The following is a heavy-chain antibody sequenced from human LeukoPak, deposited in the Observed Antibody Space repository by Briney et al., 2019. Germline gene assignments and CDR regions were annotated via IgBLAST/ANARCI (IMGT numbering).Heavy chain of an antibody. J-gene: IGHJ5*02. CDR3: VAESYNWNFGGWFDP. CDR2: IYYSGNT. V-gene: IGHV4-39*07. Sequence: SETLSLTCTVSGGSISSSSYYWAWIRQPPGKGLEWIATIYYSGNTYYNPSLKSRVTISVDTSRNQFSLGLSTVTAVDTAIYYCVAESYNWNFGGWFDPWGQGTLVTVSS. D-gene: IGHD1-7*01. CDR1: GGSISSSSYY.